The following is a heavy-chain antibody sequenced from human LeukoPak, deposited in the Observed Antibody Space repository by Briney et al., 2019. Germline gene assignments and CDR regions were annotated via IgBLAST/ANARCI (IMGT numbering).Heavy chain of an antibody. Sequence: ASVKVSCKASGYTFITYGISWVRQAPGQGLEWMGWISAYNGNTNYAQKFQGRVTMTTDTSTSTAYMELRSLRSDDTAVYHCARESRARGREFDYWGQGTLVTVSS. D-gene: IGHD3-10*01. V-gene: IGHV1-18*01. CDR2: ISAYNGNT. J-gene: IGHJ4*02. CDR1: GYTFITYG. CDR3: ARESRARGREFDY.